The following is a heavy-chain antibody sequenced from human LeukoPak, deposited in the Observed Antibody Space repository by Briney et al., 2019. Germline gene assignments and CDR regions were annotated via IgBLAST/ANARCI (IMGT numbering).Heavy chain of an antibody. V-gene: IGHV1-8*01. CDR1: GYTFTSYD. D-gene: IGHD3-22*01. J-gene: IGHJ6*02. Sequence: ASVKVCCKASGYTFTSYDINWVRQATGQGLEWMGWMNPNSGNTGYAQKFQGRVTMTRNTSISTAYMELSSLRSEDTAVYYCARLKGYYDSSGYTYYYYGMDVWGQGTTVTVSS. CDR3: ARLKGYYDSSGYTYYYYGMDV. CDR2: MNPNSGNT.